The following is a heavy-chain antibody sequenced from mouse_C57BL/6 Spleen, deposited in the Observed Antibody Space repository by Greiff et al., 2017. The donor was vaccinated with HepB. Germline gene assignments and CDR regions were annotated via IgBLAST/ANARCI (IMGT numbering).Heavy chain of an antibody. D-gene: IGHD2-1*01. CDR3: ARVYCNYPFDY. Sequence: EVQLQQSVAELVRPGASVKFSCTASGFTIKNTYMHWVKQRPEQGLEWIGRIDPANGNTKYAPKVQGKATITADTSSNTDYLQLSSLTSEDTAIYYCARVYCNYPFDYWGQGTTLTVSS. CDR2: IDPANGNT. V-gene: IGHV14-3*01. J-gene: IGHJ2*01. CDR1: GFTIKNTY.